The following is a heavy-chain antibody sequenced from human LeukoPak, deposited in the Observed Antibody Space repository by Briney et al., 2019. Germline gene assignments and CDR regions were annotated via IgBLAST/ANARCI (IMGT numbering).Heavy chain of an antibody. CDR2: IETDGSAT. J-gene: IGHJ4*02. D-gene: IGHD6-25*01. CDR1: GFTFRGYG. Sequence: GGSLRLFCAASGFTFRGYGMHWVRQTPGKGLEWVSAIETDGSATTYVDSVEGRFSISRDNAKNILFLQMNSLRVEDTAVYYCARGGGYRLDYWGQGTLVTVSS. CDR3: ARGGGYRLDY. V-gene: IGHV3-74*01.